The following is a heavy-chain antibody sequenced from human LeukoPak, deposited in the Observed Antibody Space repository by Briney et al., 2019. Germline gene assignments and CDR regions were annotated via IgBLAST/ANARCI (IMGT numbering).Heavy chain of an antibody. V-gene: IGHV3-20*04. D-gene: IGHD2-2*01. Sequence: GGSQRLSCTASGFAFDEHGMSWVRQVPGKGLEWVSGINWSGGSTGYADPLRGRFTTSRDNAKNSLYLQMDSLRAEDTALYYCARAPITSPFYFDYWGQGTLVTVSS. CDR1: GFAFDEHG. CDR3: ARAPITSPFYFDY. CDR2: INWSGGST. J-gene: IGHJ4*02.